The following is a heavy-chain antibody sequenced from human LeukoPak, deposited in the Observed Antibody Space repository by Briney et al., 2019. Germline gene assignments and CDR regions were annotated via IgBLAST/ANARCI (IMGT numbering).Heavy chain of an antibody. Sequence: SETLSLTCTVSGASISNYYWSWIRQPPGKGLEWIAYINYSGSTRYNPSLKSRVTISVDTSKNQFSLKLNSVTAADTAVYYCARGRYGDDGHYWGQGTLVTVSS. D-gene: IGHD4-17*01. V-gene: IGHV4-59*01. CDR1: GASISNYY. CDR3: ARGRYGDDGHY. CDR2: INYSGST. J-gene: IGHJ4*02.